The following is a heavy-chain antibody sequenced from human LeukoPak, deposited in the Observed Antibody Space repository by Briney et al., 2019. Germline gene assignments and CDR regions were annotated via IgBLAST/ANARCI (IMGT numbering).Heavy chain of an antibody. D-gene: IGHD1-14*01. V-gene: IGHV1-8*01. J-gene: IGHJ4*02. CDR2: MNPNSANA. CDR3: ARRRVGTHFDY. Sequence: ASVKASCKASGYTFTSYDINWVGQATGQGLEWMGWMNPNSANADYAQKFQGRVSITRNTSISTAYMELSSLRFEDTAVYYCARRRVGTHFDYWGQGTLVTVSS. CDR1: GYTFTSYD.